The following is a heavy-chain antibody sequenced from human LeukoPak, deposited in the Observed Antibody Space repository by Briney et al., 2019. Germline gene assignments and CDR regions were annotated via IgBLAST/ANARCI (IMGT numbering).Heavy chain of an antibody. J-gene: IGHJ6*03. D-gene: IGHD4-17*01. CDR1: GGSISSHY. CDR3: ARDFRDGDSVFYYYYMDV. V-gene: IGHV4-59*11. CDR2: IYYSGST. Sequence: SETLSLTCTVSGGSISSHYWSWIRQPPGKGLEWIGYIYYSGSTNCNPSLKSRGTISIDTSKNQFSLKLSSVTAADTAVYYCARDFRDGDSVFYYYYMDVWGKGTTVTVSS.